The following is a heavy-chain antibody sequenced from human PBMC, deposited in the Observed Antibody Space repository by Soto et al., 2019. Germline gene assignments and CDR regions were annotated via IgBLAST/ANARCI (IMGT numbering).Heavy chain of an antibody. J-gene: IGHJ6*03. CDR1: GFSLWGSV. D-gene: IGHD2-2*01. V-gene: IGHV3-73*01. CDR2: IRSKANSYAT. Sequence: HWGSPGICCAACGFSLWGSVVAVARQESGKGVEGGGRIRSKANSYATAYAASVRGRFTISRDDSKNTAYLQMNSLKTGDTAVYYCTRLAYSYIVVVPAAGSDYYYMDVWGKGPTVTVSS. CDR3: TRLAYSYIVVVPAAGSDYYYMDV.